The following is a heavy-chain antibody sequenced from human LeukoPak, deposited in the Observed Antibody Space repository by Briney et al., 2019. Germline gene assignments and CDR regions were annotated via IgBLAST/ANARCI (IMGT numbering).Heavy chain of an antibody. J-gene: IGHJ4*02. V-gene: IGHV4-39*01. Sequence: PSETLSLTCTVSGGSISSSSYYWGWIRQPPGKGLEWIGSIYYSGSTYYNPSLKSRVTISVDTSKDQFSLKLSSVTAADTAVYYCASWGRYCSSTSYYSFDYWGQGTLVTVSS. CDR3: ASWGRYCSSTSYYSFDY. D-gene: IGHD2-2*01. CDR2: IYYSGST. CDR1: GGSISSSSYY.